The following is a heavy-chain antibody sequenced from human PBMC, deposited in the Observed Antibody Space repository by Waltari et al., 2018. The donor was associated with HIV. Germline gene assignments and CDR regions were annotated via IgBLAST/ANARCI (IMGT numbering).Heavy chain of an antibody. D-gene: IGHD3-22*01. J-gene: IGHJ3*01. V-gene: IGHV3-53*01. CDR3: AGTYYYDSSGNYAFDV. CDR1: GFTVTSNH. CDR2: IFGEDTI. Sequence: EVQLVESGGDLVQPGGSLRLSCAASGFTVTSNHMTWVRQAPGKGRECVSVIFGEDTIYYGDSMKGRFTISRDRTKNTLYLQMNSLRVEDTALYFCAGTYYYDSSGNYAFDVWGQGTMVTVSS.